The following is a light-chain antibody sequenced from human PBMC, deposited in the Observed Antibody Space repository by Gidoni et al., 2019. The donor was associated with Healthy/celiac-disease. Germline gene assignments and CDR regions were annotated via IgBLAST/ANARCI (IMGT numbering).Light chain of an antibody. CDR3: QQYGTGYT. CDR2: SAS. J-gene: IGKJ2*01. CDR1: QSVSSSY. Sequence: EIVLTQSPGTLSLSPGERATLSCRASQSVSSSYLAWYQQKPGQAPRLLIYSASSRATGITDRFSGSGSGTDFTLTISRLEPEDFAVYYCQQYGTGYTFGQETKLEIK. V-gene: IGKV3-20*01.